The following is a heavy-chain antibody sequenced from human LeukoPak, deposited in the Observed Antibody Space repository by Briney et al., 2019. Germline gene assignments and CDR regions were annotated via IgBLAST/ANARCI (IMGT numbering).Heavy chain of an antibody. J-gene: IGHJ5*02. CDR2: ISGSGGST. CDR3: ARDLLYNWFDP. Sequence: GGSLRLSCEASGFTFSTYGINWVRQAPGKGLEWGSAISGSGGSTYYADSVKGRFTISRDNAKNSLYLQMNSLRAEDTAVYYCARDLLYNWFDPWGQGTLVTVSS. CDR1: GFTFSTYG. V-gene: IGHV3-23*01.